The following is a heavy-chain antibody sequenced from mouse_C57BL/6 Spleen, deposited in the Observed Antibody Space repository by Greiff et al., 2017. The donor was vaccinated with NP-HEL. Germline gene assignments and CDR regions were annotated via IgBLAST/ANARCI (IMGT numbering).Heavy chain of an antibody. J-gene: IGHJ4*01. CDR3: SMVTTLYYYAMDY. Sequence: VQLQQPGAELVKPGASVKLSCKASGYTFTSYWMHWVKQRPGQGLEWIGMIHPNSGSTNYNEKFKSKATLTVDKSSSTAYMQLSSLTSEDSAVYYCSMVTTLYYYAMDYWGQGTSVTVSS. CDR1: GYTFTSYW. D-gene: IGHD2-1*01. V-gene: IGHV1-64*01. CDR2: IHPNSGST.